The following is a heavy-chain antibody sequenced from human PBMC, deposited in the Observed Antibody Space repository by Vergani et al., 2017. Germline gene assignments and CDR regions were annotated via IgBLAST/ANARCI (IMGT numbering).Heavy chain of an antibody. Sequence: QAQLQQWGAGLLKPSETLSLTCAIYGGSFNNYWWTWIRQPPGKGLEWIGEIRHDGITHYSPSLKSRVTISIDTSTHQFSLNLRSVTAADTAVYYCAREGYCTNGVCFTLFDVWGQGALVTVSS. CDR1: GGSFNNYW. CDR3: AREGYCTNGVCFTLFDV. D-gene: IGHD2-8*01. J-gene: IGHJ4*02. V-gene: IGHV4-34*01. CDR2: IRHDGIT.